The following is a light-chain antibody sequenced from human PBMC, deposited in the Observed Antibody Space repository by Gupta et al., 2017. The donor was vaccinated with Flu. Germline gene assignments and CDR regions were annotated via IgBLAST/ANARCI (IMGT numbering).Light chain of an antibody. CDR3: QQYNNWPLT. Sequence: LVVTQSPATLPVSPGERATLSCRASQRVGSMLAWYQQKPGQAPRLLIYGASTRATGIPARLSGSGSGTEFTLTISSLQSEDFGVYYCQQYNNWPLTFGGGTKVEIK. J-gene: IGKJ4*01. CDR1: QRVGSM. CDR2: GAS. V-gene: IGKV3-15*01.